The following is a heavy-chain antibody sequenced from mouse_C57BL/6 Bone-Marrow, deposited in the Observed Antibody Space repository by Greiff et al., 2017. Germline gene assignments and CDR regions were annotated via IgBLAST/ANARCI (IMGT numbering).Heavy chain of an antibody. D-gene: IGHD1-1*01. V-gene: IGHV1-39*01. CDR2: INPNYGTT. Sequence: EVHLVESGPELVKPGASVKISCKASGYSFTDYNMNWVKQSNGKSLEWIGVINPNYGTTSYNQKFKGKATLTVDQSSSTAYMQLNSLTSEDSAVYYCARWDYYGSSYGYWGQGTTLTVAS. J-gene: IGHJ2*01. CDR1: GYSFTDYN. CDR3: ARWDYYGSSYGY.